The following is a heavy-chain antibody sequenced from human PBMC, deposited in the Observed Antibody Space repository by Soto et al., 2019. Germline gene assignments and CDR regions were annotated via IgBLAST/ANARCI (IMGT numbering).Heavy chain of an antibody. CDR1: GFTFSSYW. V-gene: IGHV3-74*01. CDR2: ISIDGRST. CDR3: ANLAAAGPFDP. J-gene: IGHJ5*02. Sequence: PGGSLRLSCAASGFTFSSYWMFWVRQAPGKGLVWVSRISIDGRSTNYADSVKGRFTISRDNSKNTVYLQMNSLRNEDTAVYYCANLAAAGPFDPSGQGTLVTVSS. D-gene: IGHD6-13*01.